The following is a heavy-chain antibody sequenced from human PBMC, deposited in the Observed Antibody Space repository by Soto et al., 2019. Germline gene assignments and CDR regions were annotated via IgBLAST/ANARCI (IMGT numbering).Heavy chain of an antibody. CDR1: GDTVTKYG. CDR3: ASATSIAVAGKET. D-gene: IGHD6-19*01. CDR2: ISFYNGHT. V-gene: IGHV1-18*01. J-gene: IGHJ4*02. Sequence: QVQLVQSGGEVKKPGASVKVSCKASGDTVTKYGISWVRQAPGQGLEWLGWISFYNGHTNYALKFQDRITFTTDTSTCTASMELRSLTSDDTAVYYCASATSIAVAGKETWGQGTLVIVSS.